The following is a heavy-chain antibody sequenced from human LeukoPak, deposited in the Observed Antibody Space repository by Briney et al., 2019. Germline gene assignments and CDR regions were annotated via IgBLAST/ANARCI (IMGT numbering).Heavy chain of an antibody. V-gene: IGHV3-7*03. CDR1: GFTFSSYW. CDR3: GGGGGLDV. J-gene: IGHJ6*02. CDR2: INHNGNVN. D-gene: IGHD3-16*01. Sequence: PGGSLRLSCAASGFTFSSYWMNWARQAPGKGLEWVASINHNGNVNYYVDSVKGRFTISRDNAKNSLYLQMSNLIAEDTAGVFWGGGGGLDVWGQGATVTVSS.